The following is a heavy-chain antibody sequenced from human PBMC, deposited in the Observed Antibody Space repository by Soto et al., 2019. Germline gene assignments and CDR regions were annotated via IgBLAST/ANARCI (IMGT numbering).Heavy chain of an antibody. D-gene: IGHD1-1*01. CDR1: GFTFHNAW. CDR2: IKSWSDGGTT. J-gene: IGHJ4*02. Sequence: EVQLVESGGGLVEPGESLRLSCVASGFTFHNAWMSWVRQAPGKGLEWVGRIKSWSDGGTTDYGAPVKGRFTISRDDSQNTLSLQMDSLKSEDTAVYYCTTGTTLAKYYFDFWGQGTLVTVSS. CDR3: TTGTTLAKYYFDF. V-gene: IGHV3-15*01.